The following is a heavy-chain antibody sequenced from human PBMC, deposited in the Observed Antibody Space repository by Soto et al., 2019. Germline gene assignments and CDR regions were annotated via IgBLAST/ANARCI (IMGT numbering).Heavy chain of an antibody. V-gene: IGHV1-3*05. CDR2: INAGNGNR. Sequence: QVQLVQYEAEEKKPGASVMVSCKASGYTFSSYAMHWVRQAPGQRLEWMGWINAGNGNRKYSQKFQGRVIITRDTSASTGYMQLSSPRSEDTAVYYCARDGGPMDVWGQGTTVTVSS. J-gene: IGHJ6*02. CDR3: ARDGGPMDV. CDR1: GYTFSSYA. D-gene: IGHD3-16*01.